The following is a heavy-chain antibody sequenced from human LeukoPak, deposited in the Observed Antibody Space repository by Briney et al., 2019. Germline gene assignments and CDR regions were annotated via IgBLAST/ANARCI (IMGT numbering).Heavy chain of an antibody. CDR1: GASISSDY. Sequence: SETLSLTCTVSGASISSDYWTWVRQPPGMGLEWVGYIYYSGTTNYNPSVKSRVTMSVDTSRNQFSLELPSVTAADSAVYYCARYLRQPGTFYLDHWGQGTLVTVSS. CDR2: IYYSGTT. V-gene: IGHV4-59*13. J-gene: IGHJ4*02. CDR3: ARYLRQPGTFYLDH. D-gene: IGHD3-16*01.